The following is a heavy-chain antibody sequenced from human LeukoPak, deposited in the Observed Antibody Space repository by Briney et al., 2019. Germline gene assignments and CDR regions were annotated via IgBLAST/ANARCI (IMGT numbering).Heavy chain of an antibody. CDR2: INHSGST. D-gene: IGHD3-9*01. CDR3: PKRAYDILTGYSGNNWFDP. CDR1: GGSFSGYY. V-gene: IGHV4-34*01. Sequence: SETLSLTCAVYGGSFSGYYWSWIRQPPGKGLEWIGEINHSGSTNYNPSLKSRVTISVDTSKNQFSLKLSSVTAADTALYYWPKRAYDILTGYSGNNWFDPWGQGTLVTVSS. J-gene: IGHJ5*02.